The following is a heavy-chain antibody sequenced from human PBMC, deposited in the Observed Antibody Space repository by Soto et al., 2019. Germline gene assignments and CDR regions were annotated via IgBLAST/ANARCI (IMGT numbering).Heavy chain of an antibody. J-gene: IGHJ4*02. Sequence: ASVKVSCKASGYTFSNYGITWVRQAPGQGLEWMGWVSAYNRNTNYAQKFEDRVTMTTDTSTGTAYMELRSLRSDDTAVYFCARESHREPLPYWGQGTPDPVSS. D-gene: IGHD1-26*01. CDR3: ARESHREPLPY. CDR2: VSAYNRNT. V-gene: IGHV1-18*04. CDR1: GYTFSNYG.